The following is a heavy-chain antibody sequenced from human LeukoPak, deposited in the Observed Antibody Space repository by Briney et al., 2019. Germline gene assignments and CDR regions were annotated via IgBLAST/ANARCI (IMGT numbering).Heavy chain of an antibody. CDR2: ISGSGGST. CDR3: ASPQGRYFDWLGG. V-gene: IGHV3-23*01. CDR1: GFTFSSYG. D-gene: IGHD3-9*01. Sequence: GGSLRLSCAASGFTFSSYGMHWVRQAPGKGLEWVSAISGSGGSTYYADSVKGRFTISRDNSKNTLYLQMNSLRAEDTAVYYCASPQGRYFDWLGGWGQGTLVTVSS. J-gene: IGHJ4*02.